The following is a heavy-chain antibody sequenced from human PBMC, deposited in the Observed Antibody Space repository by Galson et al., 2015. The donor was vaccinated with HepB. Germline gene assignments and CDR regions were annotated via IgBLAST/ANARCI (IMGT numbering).Heavy chain of an antibody. CDR1: GFTVSSNH. CDR2: IYSGGST. V-gene: IGHV3-53*01. Sequence: SLRLSCAASGFTVSSNHMSWVRQAPGKGLEWVSVIYSGGSTYYADSVKGRFTISRDNAKNSLYLQMNSLRAEDTAVYYCARDARGHDYGEYGPRVYNYFGMDVWGQGTTVTVFS. J-gene: IGHJ6*02. D-gene: IGHD4-17*01. CDR3: ARDARGHDYGEYGPRVYNYFGMDV.